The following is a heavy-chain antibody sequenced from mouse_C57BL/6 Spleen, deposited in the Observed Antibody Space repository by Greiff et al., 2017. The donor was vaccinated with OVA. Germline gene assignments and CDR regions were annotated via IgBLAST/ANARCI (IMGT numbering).Heavy chain of an antibody. J-gene: IGHJ3*01. D-gene: IGHD2-2*01. V-gene: IGHV1-61*01. CDR2: LYPSDSEP. CDR1: GYTFTSYW. Sequence: VQLQQPGAELVRPGSSVKLSCKASGYTFTSYWLDWVKQRPGQGLEWIGNLYPSDSEPHYNQKFKDKATLTVDKASSTAYMQLSSLTSEDSAVYYWARRDGYDWFADWGQGTLVTVSA. CDR3: ARRDGYDWFAD.